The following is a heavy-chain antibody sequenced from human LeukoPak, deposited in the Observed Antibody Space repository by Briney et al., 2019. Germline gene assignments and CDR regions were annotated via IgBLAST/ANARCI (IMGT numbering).Heavy chain of an antibody. Sequence: SETLSLTCTVSGGSISSSNYYWSWIRQPPGKGLEWIGEINHSGSTNYNPSLKSRVTISVDTSKNQFSLKLSSVTAADTAVYYCARRGKIYFDYWGQGTLVTVSS. CDR1: GGSISSSNYY. J-gene: IGHJ4*02. V-gene: IGHV4-39*07. CDR2: INHSGST. CDR3: ARRGKIYFDY.